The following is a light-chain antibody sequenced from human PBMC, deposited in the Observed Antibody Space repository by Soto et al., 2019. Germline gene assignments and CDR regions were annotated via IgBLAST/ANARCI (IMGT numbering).Light chain of an antibody. Sequence: QPVLTQPASVSGSPGQSFTISCTGSDSDIGSYNYVSWYQQHPGKAPKLLIFDVSNRPSGVSYRLSGSKSDNTASLTISGLQAEDEADYYCSSYTTSNTVVFGGGTKVTVL. V-gene: IGLV2-14*01. J-gene: IGLJ3*02. CDR2: DVS. CDR1: DSDIGSYNY. CDR3: SSYTTSNTVV.